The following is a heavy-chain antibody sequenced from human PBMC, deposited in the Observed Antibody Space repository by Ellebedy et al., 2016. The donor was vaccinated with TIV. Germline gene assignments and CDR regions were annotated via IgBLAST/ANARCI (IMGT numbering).Heavy chain of an antibody. CDR2: IKQDGSEK. Sequence: GESLKISCAASGFTFSSYSMNWVRQAPGKGLEWVANIKQDGSEKHYVDSVKGRFTISRDNAKSSLYLQMNSLRLEDTALYYCSSHVDTSMTHWGQGTLVTVSS. J-gene: IGHJ4*02. D-gene: IGHD5-18*01. CDR3: SSHVDTSMTH. V-gene: IGHV3-7*01. CDR1: GFTFSSYS.